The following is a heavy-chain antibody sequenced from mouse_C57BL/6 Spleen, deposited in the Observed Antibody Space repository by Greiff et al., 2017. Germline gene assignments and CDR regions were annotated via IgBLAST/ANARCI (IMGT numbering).Heavy chain of an antibody. V-gene: IGHV1-54*01. CDR3: ARGYYGSRQFAY. J-gene: IGHJ3*01. D-gene: IGHD1-1*01. Sequence: VQLQQSGAELVRPGTSVLVSCKASGYAFTNYLIEWVKQRPGQGLEWIGVINPGSGGTNYNEKFKGKATLTADNSSSTAYMQLSSLTSEDAAVYFCARGYYGSRQFAYWGQGTLVTVSA. CDR2: INPGSGGT. CDR1: GYAFTNYL.